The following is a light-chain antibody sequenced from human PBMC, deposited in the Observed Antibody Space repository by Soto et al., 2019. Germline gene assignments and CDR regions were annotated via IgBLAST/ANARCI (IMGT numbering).Light chain of an antibody. Sequence: DIQMTQSPSYLSASVGDRVTITCRASQSINTYLNWYQHRPGKAPKLLIYAASSLQGGVPSRFSASGSGTDFTLTISSLQPEDFATYYCQQSYSTQYTFGQGTKLEIK. CDR3: QQSYSTQYT. J-gene: IGKJ2*01. V-gene: IGKV1-39*01. CDR2: AAS. CDR1: QSINTY.